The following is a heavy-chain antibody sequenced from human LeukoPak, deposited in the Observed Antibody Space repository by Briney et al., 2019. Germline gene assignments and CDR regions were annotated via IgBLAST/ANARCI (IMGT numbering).Heavy chain of an antibody. CDR2: ISSSSSYI. D-gene: IGHD2-21*01. V-gene: IGHV3-21*01. CDR1: GFTFSSYS. J-gene: IGHJ3*02. Sequence: GGSLRLSCAASGFTFSSYSMNWVRQAPGKGLEWVSSISSSSSYIYYADSVEGRFTISRDNAKNSLYLQMNSLRAEDTAVYYCARAYCGGDCSSDDAFDIWGQGTMVTVSS. CDR3: ARAYCGGDCSSDDAFDI.